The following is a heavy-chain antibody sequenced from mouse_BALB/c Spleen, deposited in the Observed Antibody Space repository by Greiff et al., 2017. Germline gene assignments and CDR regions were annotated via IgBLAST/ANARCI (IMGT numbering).Heavy chain of an antibody. CDR2: ISSGSSTI. V-gene: IGHV5-17*02. Sequence: EVHLVESGGGLVQPGGSRKLSCAASGFTFSSFGMHWVRQAPEKGLEWVAYISSGSSTIYYADTVKGRFTISRDNPKNTLFLQMTSLRSEDTAMYYCAREDGPHYAMDYWGQGTSVTVSS. D-gene: IGHD1-2*01. CDR1: GFTFSSFG. CDR3: AREDGPHYAMDY. J-gene: IGHJ4*01.